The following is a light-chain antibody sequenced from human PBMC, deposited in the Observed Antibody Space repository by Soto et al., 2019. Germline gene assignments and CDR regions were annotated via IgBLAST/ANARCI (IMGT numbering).Light chain of an antibody. Sequence: EIVLTQSPGTLSLSPGERATLSCRASRSVSSRYLAWYQQKAGQAPRLLISGASSRATGIPDRFSGSGSGTDFTLIICRLEPEDFAMYYCHQYGYSPNTFGQGTKVEIK. CDR2: GAS. CDR1: RSVSSRY. CDR3: HQYGYSPNT. J-gene: IGKJ2*01. V-gene: IGKV3-20*01.